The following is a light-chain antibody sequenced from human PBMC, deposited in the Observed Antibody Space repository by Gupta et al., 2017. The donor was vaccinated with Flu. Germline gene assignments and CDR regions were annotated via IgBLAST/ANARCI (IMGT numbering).Light chain of an antibody. Sequence: SSNIGEGYDVHWYQQVPGTAPKLLIYGSNNRPSGVPDRFSGSKSGTSASLAITGLLAEDEADYYCQVYDTSLSGWVFGTGTKVTVL. CDR3: QVYDTSLSGWV. J-gene: IGLJ1*01. V-gene: IGLV1-40*01. CDR2: GSN. CDR1: SSNIGEGYD.